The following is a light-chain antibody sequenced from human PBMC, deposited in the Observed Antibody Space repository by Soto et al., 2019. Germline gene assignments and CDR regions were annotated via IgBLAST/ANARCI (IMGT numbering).Light chain of an antibody. CDR1: QSVSSY. CDR3: QHRSNWAYT. J-gene: IGKJ2*01. V-gene: IGKV3-11*01. CDR2: DAS. Sequence: EIVLTQSPATLSLSPGQRATLSCRASQSVSSYLAWYQQKPGQAPRLLIYDASNRATGIPARFSGSGSGTDFTLTISSLEPEDFAVYYCQHRSNWAYTFGQGTKLEIK.